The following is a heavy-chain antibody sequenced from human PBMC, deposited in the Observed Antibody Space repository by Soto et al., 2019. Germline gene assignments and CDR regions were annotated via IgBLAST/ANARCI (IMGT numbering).Heavy chain of an antibody. V-gene: IGHV4-30-2*01. CDR1: GGSISSGCYS. CDR3: ARTVDCISTSCYFNWFDP. Sequence: PAETLSLTCAVSGGSISSGCYSWSWIRQPPGKGLEWIGYIQHSGSTYYNPSLKSRVTISVDRSKNQFSLKLSSVTAADTAVYYCARTVDCISTSCYFNWFDPWGQGTLVTVSS. CDR2: IQHSGST. J-gene: IGHJ5*02. D-gene: IGHD2-2*01.